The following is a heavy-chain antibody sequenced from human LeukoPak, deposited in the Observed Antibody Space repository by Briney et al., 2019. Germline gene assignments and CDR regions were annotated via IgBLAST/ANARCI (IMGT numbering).Heavy chain of an antibody. J-gene: IGHJ6*03. CDR2: MNPNSGNT. CDR1: GYTFTGYY. CDR3: ARHGSLYYYYYMDV. V-gene: IGHV1-8*03. Sequence: GASVKVSCKASGYTFTGYYMHWVRQAPGQGLEWMGWMNPNSGNTGYAQKFQGRVTITRNTSISTAYMELSSLRSEDTAVYYCARHGSLYYYYYMDVWGKGTTVTVSS.